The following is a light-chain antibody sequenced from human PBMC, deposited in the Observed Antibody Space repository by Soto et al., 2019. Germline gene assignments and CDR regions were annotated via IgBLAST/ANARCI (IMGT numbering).Light chain of an antibody. J-gene: IGKJ2*01. CDR3: QQYHNWPPQYT. V-gene: IGKV3-15*01. CDR1: QSVASN. Sequence: EIVLTQSPASLSVSPGDGATLSCRASQSVASNVAWYQQKPGQGPRILIHGASTRAAGVPARFSGSGSATDVTLTISSLQSEDFAVYYCQQYHNWPPQYTFGQGTKLQIK. CDR2: GAS.